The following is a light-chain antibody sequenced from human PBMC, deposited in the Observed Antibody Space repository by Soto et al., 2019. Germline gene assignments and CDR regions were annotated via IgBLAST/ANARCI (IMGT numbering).Light chain of an antibody. Sequence: QSALTQPPSASGSPGQSVTISCSGTSSDIGDYDYVSWYQQHPGKVPKLIISEVNMRPSGVPDRFSASKSGNTASLTVSGLQAEDEAHYYSTSYSGTNKLPFGGGTKLTVL. CDR3: TSYSGTNKLP. CDR1: SSDIGDYDY. CDR2: EVN. V-gene: IGLV2-8*01. J-gene: IGLJ2*01.